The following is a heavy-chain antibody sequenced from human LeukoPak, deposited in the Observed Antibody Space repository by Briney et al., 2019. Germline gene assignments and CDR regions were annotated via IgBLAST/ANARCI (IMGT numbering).Heavy chain of an antibody. CDR1: GFTFSSYA. V-gene: IGHV3-64D*06. CDR3: VKDPWGGY. J-gene: IGHJ4*02. CDR2: ISSNGDST. D-gene: IGHD3-16*01. Sequence: GGSLRLSCSASGFTFSSYAMYWVRQAPGKGLEHVSAISSNGDSTYYADSVKGRLTISRDSSKNTLYLQMSSLRPEDTAVYYCVKDPWGGYWGQGTLVTVSS.